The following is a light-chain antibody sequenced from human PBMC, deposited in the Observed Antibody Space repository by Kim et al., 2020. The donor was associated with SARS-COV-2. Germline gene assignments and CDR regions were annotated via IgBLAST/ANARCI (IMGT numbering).Light chain of an antibody. Sequence: SPGERIALSGRASQSVSNSFLAWYQQKPGQAPRLLIYDASSRATGIPDRFSGSGSGTDFTLTISRLEPEDFAVYYCHHYSSSQWTFGQGTKVDIK. CDR1: QSVSNSF. CDR2: DAS. J-gene: IGKJ1*01. CDR3: HHYSSSQWT. V-gene: IGKV3-20*01.